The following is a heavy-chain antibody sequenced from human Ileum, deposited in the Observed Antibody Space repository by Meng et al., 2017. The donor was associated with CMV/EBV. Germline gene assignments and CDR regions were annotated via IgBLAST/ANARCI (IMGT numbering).Heavy chain of an antibody. CDR1: GFTFSSYG. J-gene: IGHJ6*02. Sequence: GGSLRLSCAASGFTFSSYGIHWVRQAPGKGLEWVAVIWYDGSNKYYADSVKGRFTISRDNSKNTLYLQMNSLRAEDTAVYYCAKDKSSYYYYYGMDVWGQGTTVTVSS. CDR3: AKDKSSYYYYYGMDV. CDR2: IWYDGSNK. V-gene: IGHV3-33*06.